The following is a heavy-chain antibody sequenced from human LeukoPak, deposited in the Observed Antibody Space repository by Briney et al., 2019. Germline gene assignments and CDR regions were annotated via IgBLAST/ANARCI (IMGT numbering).Heavy chain of an antibody. CDR2: IYNSGRT. CDR3: AKLESPYYYAMDV. Sequence: SETLSLTCTVSGDSISSYYWSWIRQPPGKGLEWIAYIYNSGRTDYNPALKSRVTIPIDTSKNQFSLKLSSVTAADSALYYCAKLESPYYYAMDVWGQGTTVTVS. CDR1: GDSISSYY. J-gene: IGHJ6*02. D-gene: IGHD3-3*01. V-gene: IGHV4-59*01.